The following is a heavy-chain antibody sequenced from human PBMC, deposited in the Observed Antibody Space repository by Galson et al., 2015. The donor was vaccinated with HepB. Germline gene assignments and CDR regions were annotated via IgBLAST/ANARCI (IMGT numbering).Heavy chain of an antibody. D-gene: IGHD5-18*01. J-gene: IGHJ4*02. V-gene: IGHV1-69*13. CDR3: ARDSVWDRGYSYGHTG. CDR2: IIPIFGTA. Sequence: SVKVSCKASGGTFSSYAISWVRQAPGQGLEWMGGIIPIFGTANYAQKFQGRVTITADESTSTAYMELSSLRSEDTAVYYCARDSVWDRGYSYGHTGWGQGTLVTVSS. CDR1: GGTFSSYA.